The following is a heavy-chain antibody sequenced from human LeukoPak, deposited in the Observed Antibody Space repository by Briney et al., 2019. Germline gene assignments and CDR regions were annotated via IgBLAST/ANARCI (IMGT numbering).Heavy chain of an antibody. Sequence: GGSLRLSCAASGFTFSSYAMSWVRQAPGKGLEWVSAISGSGGSTYYADSVKGRFTISRDNSKKTLYLQMNSLRAEDRGVYYCAKAAMEYYGSGSYYRFPYWGQGTLVTVSS. J-gene: IGHJ4*02. D-gene: IGHD3-10*01. CDR3: AKAAMEYYGSGSYYRFPY. CDR1: GFTFSSYA. V-gene: IGHV3-23*01. CDR2: ISGSGGST.